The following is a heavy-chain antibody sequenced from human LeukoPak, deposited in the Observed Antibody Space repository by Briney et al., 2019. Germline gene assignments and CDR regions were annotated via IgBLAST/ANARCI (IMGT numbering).Heavy chain of an antibody. J-gene: IGHJ4*02. V-gene: IGHV4-30-2*01. CDR2: IYHSGST. Sequence: SETLSLTCAVSGGSISSGGYSWSWIRQPPGKGLEWIGYIYHSGSTYYNPSLKSRVTISEDTSKNQFSLTLSSVTATDTAVYYCAVQVQQLVYFDYWGQGTLVTVSS. D-gene: IGHD6-13*01. CDR3: AVQVQQLVYFDY. CDR1: GGSISSGGYS.